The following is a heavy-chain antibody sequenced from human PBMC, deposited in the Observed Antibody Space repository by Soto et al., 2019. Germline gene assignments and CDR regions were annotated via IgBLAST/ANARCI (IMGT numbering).Heavy chain of an antibody. V-gene: IGHV3-23*01. CDR3: AKDPPTTGTTFDY. D-gene: IGHD1-1*01. Sequence: VGSLRLSCAASGFTFSSFAMSWVRQAPGKGLEWVSTINKSGGSTYYADSVKGRFTISRDNSKNMLFLQINGLRAEDTAVYYCAKDPPTTGTTFDYWGRGTLVTVSS. CDR2: INKSGGST. J-gene: IGHJ4*02. CDR1: GFTFSSFA.